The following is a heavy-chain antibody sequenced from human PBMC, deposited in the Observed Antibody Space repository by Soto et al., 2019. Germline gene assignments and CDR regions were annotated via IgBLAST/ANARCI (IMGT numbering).Heavy chain of an antibody. Sequence: PGGSLRLSCAASGFTLSTFWMSWVRQAPGKGLEWAASIKEDGSEQYYVDPLKGRFTISRDNARNSLYLQMNSLGVEDTAVYYCAKAIAVAGTGYFYYGMDVWGQGTTVTVSS. V-gene: IGHV3-7*03. D-gene: IGHD6-19*01. CDR1: GFTLSTFW. J-gene: IGHJ6*02. CDR3: AKAIAVAGTGYFYYGMDV. CDR2: IKEDGSEQ.